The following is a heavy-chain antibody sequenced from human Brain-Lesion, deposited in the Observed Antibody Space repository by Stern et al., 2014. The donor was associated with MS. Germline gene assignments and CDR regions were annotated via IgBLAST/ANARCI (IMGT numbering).Heavy chain of an antibody. CDR2: IIGSGVGT. CDR1: GFTFNSYA. V-gene: IGHV3-23*04. Sequence: VHLVESGGGLVQPGGSLRISCAASGFTFNSYAMSWVRQAPGQGLEWVSSIIGSGVGTYYAHYVKGRFTISRNHSKNTLYLQMNSLRAEDTAVYYCAKGTYYDILTGISAYPDLDYWGQGTLITVSS. CDR3: AKGTYYDILTGISAYPDLDY. D-gene: IGHD3-9*01. J-gene: IGHJ4*02.